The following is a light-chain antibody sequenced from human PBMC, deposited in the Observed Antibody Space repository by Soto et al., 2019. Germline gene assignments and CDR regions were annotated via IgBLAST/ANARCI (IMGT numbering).Light chain of an antibody. CDR2: DAS. Sequence: DLQMTQSPSSVSASIGERVTITCRASQGISSWLAWYQQKPGKAPKLLIFDASNLQSGVPSRFSGSGSGTDFTLTINNLQPEDFATYYCQQANNFPLTFGGGTKVEIK. CDR1: QGISSW. J-gene: IGKJ4*01. CDR3: QQANNFPLT. V-gene: IGKV1-12*01.